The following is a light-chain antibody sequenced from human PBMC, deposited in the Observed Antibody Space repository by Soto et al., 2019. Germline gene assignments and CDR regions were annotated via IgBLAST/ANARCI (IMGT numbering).Light chain of an antibody. V-gene: IGKV3-20*01. CDR3: QQYGDLYT. CDR2: GAS. Sequence: EIVLTQSPGTLSLSPGERATLSCRASQSVSSSYLAWYQQKPGQAPRPLIYGASSRATGIPDRFSGSGSGTDFTLTISRLEPEDFAVYYCQQYGDLYTFGQGTKVEIK. J-gene: IGKJ2*01. CDR1: QSVSSSY.